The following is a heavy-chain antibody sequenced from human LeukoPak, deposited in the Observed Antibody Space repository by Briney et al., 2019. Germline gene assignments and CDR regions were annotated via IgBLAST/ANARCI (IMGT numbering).Heavy chain of an antibody. V-gene: IGHV3-21*01. Sequence: GGSLRLSCAASGFTFSTYWMSWVRQAPGKGLEWVSSISSSGTYIYYRDSVKGRFTIFRDNAENSLYLEMNSLRVEDTAIYYCVRDRGSYRPIDYWGQGTLVTVSS. D-gene: IGHD1-26*01. J-gene: IGHJ4*02. CDR1: GFTFSTYW. CDR2: ISSSGTYI. CDR3: VRDRGSYRPIDY.